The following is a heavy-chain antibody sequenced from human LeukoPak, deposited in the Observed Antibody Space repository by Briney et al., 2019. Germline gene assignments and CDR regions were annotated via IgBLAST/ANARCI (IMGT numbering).Heavy chain of an antibody. CDR2: ISSLSGTL. D-gene: IGHD4-17*01. J-gene: IGHJ6*03. CDR3: AKDGPSYDYGDYWYYYYMDV. CDR1: GFTFSSYS. V-gene: IGHV3-48*04. Sequence: PGGSLRPSCTASGFTFSSYSMNWVRQAPGKGLEWVSYISSLSGTLDYADSVKGRFTISRDNAKNSLYLQMNSLRAEDTAVYYCAKDGPSYDYGDYWYYYYMDVWGKGTTVTVSS.